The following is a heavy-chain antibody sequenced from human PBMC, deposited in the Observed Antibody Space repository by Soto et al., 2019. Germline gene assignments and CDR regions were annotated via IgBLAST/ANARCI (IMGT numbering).Heavy chain of an antibody. CDR2: ISGSGDST. CDR3: ARRGPGTYFDY. J-gene: IGHJ4*02. Sequence: GGSLRLSCAASGCTVMPFSMHWVRQAPGKGLEWVSVISGSGDSTYYADSVKGRFTISRDNSKNTLYLQMNSLRTEDTAVYYCARRGPGTYFDYWGQGTLVTVSS. D-gene: IGHD6-13*01. V-gene: IGHV3-23*01. CDR1: GCTVMPFS.